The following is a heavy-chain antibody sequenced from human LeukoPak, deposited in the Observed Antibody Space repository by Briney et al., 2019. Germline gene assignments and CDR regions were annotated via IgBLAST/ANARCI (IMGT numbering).Heavy chain of an antibody. D-gene: IGHD3-22*01. V-gene: IGHV3-48*01. CDR2: ITRSSSPI. J-gene: IGHJ4*02. CDR1: GFTFSDYT. CDR3: ARGRVGSSGHIGY. Sequence: PGGSLRLSCAASGFTFSDYTMNGVRQAPGKGLEWLSYITRSSSPIYYADSVKGRFTISRDNSKNTLYLQMNSLRAEDTAVYYCARGRVGSSGHIGYWGQGTLVTVSS.